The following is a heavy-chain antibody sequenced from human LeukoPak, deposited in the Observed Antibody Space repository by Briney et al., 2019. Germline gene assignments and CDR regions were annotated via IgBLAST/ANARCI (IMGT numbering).Heavy chain of an antibody. D-gene: IGHD3-9*01. CDR2: ISSSTAYT. J-gene: IGHJ4*02. Sequence: PGGSLRLSCAASGFIFSTYSMTWVRQAPGKGLEWVASISSSTAYTAYADSVKGRFTISRDNAKNSLYLQMNSLRAEDTAVYYCAKVLRYFDWLFDYWGQGTLVTVSS. CDR1: GFIFSTYS. V-gene: IGHV3-21*04. CDR3: AKVLRYFDWLFDY.